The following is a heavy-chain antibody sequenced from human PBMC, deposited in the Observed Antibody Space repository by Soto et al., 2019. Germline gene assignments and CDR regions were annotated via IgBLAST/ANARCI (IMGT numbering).Heavy chain of an antibody. CDR1: GFTFSSYA. D-gene: IGHD6-19*01. CDR2: ISYDGSNK. CDR3: ARDRRSSGWYTVHY. V-gene: IGHV3-30-3*01. J-gene: IGHJ4*02. Sequence: QVQLVESGGGVVQPGRSLRLSCAASGFTFSSYAMHWVRQAPGKGLEWVAVISYDGSNKYYADSVKGRFTISRDNSKNTLYLQMNSLRAEDTAVYYCARDRRSSGWYTVHYWGQGTLVTVSS.